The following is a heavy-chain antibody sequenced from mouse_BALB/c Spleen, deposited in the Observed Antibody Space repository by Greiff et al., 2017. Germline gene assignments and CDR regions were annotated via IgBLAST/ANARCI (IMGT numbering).Heavy chain of an antibody. V-gene: IGHV5-6-5*01. J-gene: IGHJ1*01. CDR1: GFTFSSYA. CDR3: ARVPGPYYYGSSPWYFDV. CDR2: ISSGGST. Sequence: EVKLMESGGGLVKPGGSLKLSCAASGFTFSSYAMSWVRQTPEKRLEWVASISSGGSTYYPDSVKGRFTISRDNARNFLYLQMSSLRSEDTAMYYCARVPGPYYYGSSPWYFDVWGAGTTVTVSS. D-gene: IGHD1-1*01.